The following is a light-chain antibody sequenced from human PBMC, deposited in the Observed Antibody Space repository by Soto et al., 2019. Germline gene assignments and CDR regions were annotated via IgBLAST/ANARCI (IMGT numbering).Light chain of an antibody. CDR1: SSDVGGYTY. CDR3: TSFTGRHTYV. J-gene: IGLJ1*01. CDR2: DVS. V-gene: IGLV2-14*01. Sequence: QSVLAQPGSMSRSPGQSITISCTRTSSDVGGYTYLSWYQHHPDKAPRLMIYDVSNRPSGDSDRFSGSKSGVTACLQISGLQAEDEADYYCTSFTGRHTYVFGTGSKGTVL.